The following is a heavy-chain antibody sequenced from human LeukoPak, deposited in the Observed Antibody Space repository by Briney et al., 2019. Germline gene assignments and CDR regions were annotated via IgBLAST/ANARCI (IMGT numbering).Heavy chain of an antibody. D-gene: IGHD3-22*01. J-gene: IGHJ4*02. CDR3: ARGPYYYDSSGRHFDY. V-gene: IGHV3-33*08. CDR2: IWYDGSNK. Sequence: GRSLRLSCAASGFTFSSYGMHWVRQAPGKGLEWVAVIWYDGSNKYYADSVKGRFTISRDNSKNTLYLQMNSLRAEDTAVYYCARGPYYYDSSGRHFDYWGQGTLVTVSS. CDR1: GFTFSSYG.